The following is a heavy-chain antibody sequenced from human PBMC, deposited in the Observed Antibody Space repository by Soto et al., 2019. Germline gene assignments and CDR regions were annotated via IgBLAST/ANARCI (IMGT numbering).Heavy chain of an antibody. Sequence: ETLSLTCTASGGSVRSNLWSWIRQPQGKGLERIAYIYYSGSTTYDPSLKSRLTASVDTSTNQFSLRLSSVTAADTAVYYCARLGGITIVRGVLNAFDIWGQGTMVTVSS. J-gene: IGHJ3*02. D-gene: IGHD3-10*01. CDR3: ARLGGITIVRGVLNAFDI. CDR2: IYYSGST. V-gene: IGHV4-59*08. CDR1: GGSVRSNL.